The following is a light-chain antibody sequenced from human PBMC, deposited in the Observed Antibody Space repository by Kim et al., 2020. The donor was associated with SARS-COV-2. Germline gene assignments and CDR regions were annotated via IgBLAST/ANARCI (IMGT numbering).Light chain of an antibody. Sequence: SYELTQPPSVSVSPGQTASITCSADKLGNKFVSWYQQRPGQSPVAVIYPDNKRPSGIPERFSGSNSGNTATLTISGTQAVDEADYYCQAWDSGTAVFGTGTKVTVL. CDR1: KLGNKF. CDR3: QAWDSGTAV. J-gene: IGLJ1*01. V-gene: IGLV3-1*01. CDR2: PDN.